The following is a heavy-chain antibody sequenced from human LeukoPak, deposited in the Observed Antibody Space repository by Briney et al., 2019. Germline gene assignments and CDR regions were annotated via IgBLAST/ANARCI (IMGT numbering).Heavy chain of an antibody. D-gene: IGHD3-9*01. V-gene: IGHV4-59*01. Sequence: PSETLSLTCAVYGGSFSGYYWSWIRQPPGKGLEWIGYIYYSGSTNYNPPLKSRVTISVDTSKNQFSLKLSSVTAADTAVYYCARVDILTGYYYYYYMDVWGKGTTVTVSS. CDR3: ARVDILTGYYYYYYMDV. J-gene: IGHJ6*03. CDR2: IYYSGST. CDR1: GGSFSGYY.